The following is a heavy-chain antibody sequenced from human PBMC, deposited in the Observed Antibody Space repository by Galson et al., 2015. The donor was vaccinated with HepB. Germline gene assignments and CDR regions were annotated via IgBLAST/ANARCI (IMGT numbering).Heavy chain of an antibody. CDR3: ANPREDTTIEYEGGRLKPPEGHYYKYGMDV. CDR2: ISGGGTTT. D-gene: IGHD1-14*01. J-gene: IGHJ6*02. Sequence: LRLSCAVSGLPFSNFAMTWVRQSPGKGLEWVSGISGGGTTTYYADSVKGRFTISRDNSKNTLYLQMNRLRAEDTAVYYCANPREDTTIEYEGGRLKPPEGHYYKYGMDVWGHGTTVTVSS. V-gene: IGHV3-23*01. CDR1: GLPFSNFA.